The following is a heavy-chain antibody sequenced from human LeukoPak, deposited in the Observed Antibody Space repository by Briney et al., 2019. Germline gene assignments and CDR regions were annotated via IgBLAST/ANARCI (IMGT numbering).Heavy chain of an antibody. V-gene: IGHV4-38-2*02. Sequence: SETLSLACTVSGYFISSGYYWGWIRQPPGKGLQWIGSIHHSGSTYYNPSLKSRVTISVDTSKNQFSLKLSSVTAADTAIYYCATYRQVLLSFESWGQGTLVTVSS. J-gene: IGHJ4*02. CDR1: GYFISSGYY. CDR3: ATYRQVLLSFES. D-gene: IGHD2/OR15-2a*01. CDR2: IHHSGST.